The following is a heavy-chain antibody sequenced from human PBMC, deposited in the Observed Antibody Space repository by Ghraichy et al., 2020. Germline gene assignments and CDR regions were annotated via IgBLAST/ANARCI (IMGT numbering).Heavy chain of an antibody. D-gene: IGHD6-6*01. CDR2: IIPIFGTA. CDR1: GGTFSSYA. J-gene: IGHJ4*02. CDR3: ARNVKARSISESTFDY. V-gene: IGHV1-69*13. Sequence: SVKVSCKASGGTFSSYAISWVRQAPGQGLEWMGGIIPIFGTANYAQKFQGRVTITADESTSTAYMELSSLRSEDTAVYYCARNVKARSISESTFDYWGQGTLVTVSS.